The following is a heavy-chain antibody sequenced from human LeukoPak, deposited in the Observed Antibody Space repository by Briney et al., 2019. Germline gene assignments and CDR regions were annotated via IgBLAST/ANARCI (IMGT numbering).Heavy chain of an antibody. CDR2: INQDGSEK. D-gene: IGHD3-10*01. J-gene: IGHJ3*02. CDR1: GFTFSSYW. Sequence: GGSLRLSCAASGFTFSSYWMSWVRQAPGKGLEWVANINQDGSEKYYVDSVKGRFTISRDNAKNSLYLQMNSLRAEDTAVYYCASHYGSGSYSVDAFDMWGQGTMVTVSS. V-gene: IGHV3-7*01. CDR3: ASHYGSGSYSVDAFDM.